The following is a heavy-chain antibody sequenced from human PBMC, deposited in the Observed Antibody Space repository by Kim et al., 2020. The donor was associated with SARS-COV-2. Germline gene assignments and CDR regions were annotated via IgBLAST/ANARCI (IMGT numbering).Heavy chain of an antibody. J-gene: IGHJ6*02. D-gene: IGHD2-2*01. CDR2: ISGDGGST. Sequence: GSLRLSCAASGFTFDDYAMHWVRQAPGKGLEWVSLISGDGGSTYYADSVKGRFTISRDNSKNSLYLQMNSLRTEDTALYYCAKDIGDIVVVPANSNYYYYGMDVWGQGTTVTVSS. CDR1: GFTFDDYA. V-gene: IGHV3-43*02. CDR3: AKDIGDIVVVPANSNYYYYGMDV.